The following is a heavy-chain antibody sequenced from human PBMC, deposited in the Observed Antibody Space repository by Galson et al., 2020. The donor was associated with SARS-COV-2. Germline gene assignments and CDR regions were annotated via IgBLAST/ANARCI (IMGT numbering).Heavy chain of an antibody. V-gene: IGHV1-24*01. CDR1: GYTLTELS. Sequence: ASVKVTCKVSGYTLTELSMHWMRQAPGKGLEWMGGFDPEDGETIYAQKFQGRVTMTEDTSTDTAYMELSSLRSEDTAVYYCATGFTIFGVVPPDYWGQGTLVTVSS. CDR3: ATGFTIFGVVPPDY. D-gene: IGHD3-3*01. J-gene: IGHJ4*02. CDR2: FDPEDGET.